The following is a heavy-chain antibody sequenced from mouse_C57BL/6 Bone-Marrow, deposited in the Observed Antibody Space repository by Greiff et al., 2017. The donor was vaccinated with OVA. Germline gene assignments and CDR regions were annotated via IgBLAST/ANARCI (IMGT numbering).Heavy chain of an antibody. CDR3: AILMVTTEFAY. D-gene: IGHD2-2*01. V-gene: IGHV1-74*01. CDR1: GYTFPSYW. Sequence: VQLQQPGAELVKPGASVKVSCKASGYTFPSYWMHWVKQRPGQGLEWIGRIHPSDSDTNYNQKFKGKATLTVDKSSSTAYMQLSSLTSEDSAVYYCAILMVTTEFAYWGQGTLVTVSA. J-gene: IGHJ3*01. CDR2: IHPSDSDT.